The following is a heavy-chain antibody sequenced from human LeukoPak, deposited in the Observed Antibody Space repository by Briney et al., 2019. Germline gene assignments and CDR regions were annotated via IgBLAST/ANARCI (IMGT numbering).Heavy chain of an antibody. CDR2: IIPILGIA. CDR3: ARDNTYYYDSSGYAY. V-gene: IGHV1-69*04. J-gene: IGHJ4*02. Sequence: GASVKVSCKASGGTFSSYAISWVRQAPGQGLEWMGRIIPILGIANYAQKFQGRVTITADKSTSTAYMELSSLRSEDTAVYYCARDNTYYYDSSGYAYWGQGTLVTVSS. D-gene: IGHD3-22*01. CDR1: GGTFSSYA.